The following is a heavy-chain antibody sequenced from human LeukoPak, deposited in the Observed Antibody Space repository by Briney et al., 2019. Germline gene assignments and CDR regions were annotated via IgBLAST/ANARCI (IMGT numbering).Heavy chain of an antibody. D-gene: IGHD3-16*02. CDR2: INRSGST. CDR3: ARVLTSLRLGELSLPTGHMDV. V-gene: IGHV4-34*01. J-gene: IGHJ6*03. CDR1: GGSFSGYY. Sequence: SETLSLTCAVYGGSFSGYYWSWIRQPPGKGLEWIGEINRSGSTNYNPSLKSRVNISADTSKNQFSLKLSSVTAADTAVYYCARVLTSLRLGELSLPTGHMDVWGKGTTVTVSS.